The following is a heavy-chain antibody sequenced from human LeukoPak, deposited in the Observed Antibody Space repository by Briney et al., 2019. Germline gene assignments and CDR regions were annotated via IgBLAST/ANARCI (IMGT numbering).Heavy chain of an antibody. J-gene: IGHJ4*02. CDR3: AREGVRVLDY. D-gene: IGHD2-2*01. V-gene: IGHV4-34*01. CDR1: GGSFSGYY. CDR2: INHSGSN. Sequence: SETLSLTCAVSGGSFSGYYWSWIRQPPGKGLEWVWEINHSGSNNYNPSLKSPVNISVDTSKIQFSLKLSSVTAADTAVYYCAREGVRVLDYWGQGTLVTVSS.